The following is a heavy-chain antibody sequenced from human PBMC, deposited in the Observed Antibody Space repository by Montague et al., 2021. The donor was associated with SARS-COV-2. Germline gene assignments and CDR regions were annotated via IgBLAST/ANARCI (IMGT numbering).Heavy chain of an antibody. CDR3: ARGRQHFNMIVVVMTGGEYYFDY. Sequence: SETLSLTCVVYGGSFNDFYWSWIRQPPGKGLEWIGEVNFRGRTNYNPSLKSRATVSVDKSNNHFSLRPSSVTAADTAVYYCARGRQHFNMIVVVMTGGEYYFDYGAREPLVPVS. D-gene: IGHD3-22*01. V-gene: IGHV4-34*01. CDR1: GGSFNDFY. CDR2: VNFRGRT. J-gene: IGHJ4*02.